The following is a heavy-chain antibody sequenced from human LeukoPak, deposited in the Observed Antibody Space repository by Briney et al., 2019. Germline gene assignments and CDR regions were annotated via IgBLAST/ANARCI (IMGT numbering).Heavy chain of an antibody. J-gene: IGHJ3*02. CDR1: GFTFSSYS. V-gene: IGHV3-21*01. CDR3: ARRKGALHSEFAFDM. Sequence: PGGSLRLSCAASGFTFSSYSMNWVRQAPGKGLEWVSSISSSSSYIYYADSVKGRFIISRDNAKNSLYLQMNSLRAEDTAVYYCARRKGALHSEFAFDMWGQGTMVTVSS. CDR2: ISSSSSYI. D-gene: IGHD3-16*01.